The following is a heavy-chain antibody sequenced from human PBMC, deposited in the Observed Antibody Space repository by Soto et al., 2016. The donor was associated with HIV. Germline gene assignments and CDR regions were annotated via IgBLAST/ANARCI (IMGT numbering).Heavy chain of an antibody. CDR2: IIPIFGTA. CDR3: ARESATDAYMDV. J-gene: IGHJ6*03. V-gene: IGHV1-69*13. Sequence: QVQLVQSGAEVKKSGSSLKVSCKASGVSFSKIVISWVRQAPGQGLEWMGGIIPIFGTANYAQRFQGRVTITADESTSTAYMELSSLRSEDTAVYYCARESATDAYMDVWGKGTTVTVSS. D-gene: IGHD6-13*01. CDR1: GVSFSKIV.